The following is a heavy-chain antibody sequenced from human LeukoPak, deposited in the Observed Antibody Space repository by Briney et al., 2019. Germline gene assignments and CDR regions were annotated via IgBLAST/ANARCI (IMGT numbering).Heavy chain of an antibody. V-gene: IGHV4-4*02. D-gene: IGHD3-3*01. CDR1: GGSISSSNW. CDR3: AREELRSRRKFDP. J-gene: IGHJ5*02. Sequence: PSGTLSLTCAVSGGSISSSNWWSWVRQPPGKGLEWIGEIYHSGSTNYNPSLKSRVTISVDKSKNQFSLKLSSVTAADTAVYYCAREELRSRRKFDPWGQGTLVTVSS. CDR2: IYHSGST.